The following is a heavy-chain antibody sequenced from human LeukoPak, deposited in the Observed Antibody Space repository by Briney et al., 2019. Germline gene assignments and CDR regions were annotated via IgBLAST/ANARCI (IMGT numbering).Heavy chain of an antibody. Sequence: RGSLRLSCAASGFTFSSYEMNWVRQAPGKGLEWVSYISSSGSTIYYADSVKGRFTISRDNAKNSLYLQMNSLRAEDTAVYYCASGIVADAFDIWGQGTMVCISS. CDR1: GFTFSSYE. D-gene: IGHD3-22*01. CDR3: ASGIVADAFDI. CDR2: ISSSGSTI. J-gene: IGHJ3*02. V-gene: IGHV3-48*03.